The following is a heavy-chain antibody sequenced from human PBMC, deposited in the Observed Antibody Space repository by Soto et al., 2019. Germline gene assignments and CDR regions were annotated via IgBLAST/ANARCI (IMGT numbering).Heavy chain of an antibody. D-gene: IGHD3-10*01. CDR2: IYYSGST. Sequence: QLQLQESGPGLVKPSETLSLTCTVSGGSISSSSYYWAWIRQPPGKGLEWIGSIYYSGSTYYNPSLNSRVTISVATSKNQFSLTLRSVTAADTAVYYCARQDYYQLDYWGQGTLVTVGS. V-gene: IGHV4-39*01. CDR3: ARQDYYQLDY. J-gene: IGHJ4*02. CDR1: GGSISSSSYY.